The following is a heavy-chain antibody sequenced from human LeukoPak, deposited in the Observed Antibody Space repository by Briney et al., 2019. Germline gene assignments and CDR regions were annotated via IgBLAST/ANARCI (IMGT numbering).Heavy chain of an antibody. Sequence: PGGSLRLSCAASGFTFDDYGMSWVRQAPGKGLEWVSYISSSGSTIYYADSVKGRFTISRDNAKNSLYLQMNSLRAEDTAVYYCAKDRTEWLRLSDFDYWGQGTLATVSS. CDR1: GFTFDDYG. CDR3: AKDRTEWLRLSDFDY. D-gene: IGHD5-12*01. V-gene: IGHV3-11*01. CDR2: ISSSGSTI. J-gene: IGHJ4*02.